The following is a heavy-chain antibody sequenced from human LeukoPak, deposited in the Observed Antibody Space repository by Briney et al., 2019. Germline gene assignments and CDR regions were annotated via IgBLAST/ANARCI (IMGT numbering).Heavy chain of an antibody. J-gene: IGHJ4*02. D-gene: IGHD3-22*01. V-gene: IGHV4-30-2*01. CDR3: ARGDYYDSSGYSPPQY. CDR1: GGSINSGGYY. Sequence: SETLSLTCTISGGSINSGGYYWSWIRQPPGKGLEWIGYIYHSGYTYYNPSLESRVTMSVDRSKNQFSLNLSSVNAADTVVYYCARGDYYDSSGYSPPQYWGQGTLVTVSS. CDR2: IYHSGYT.